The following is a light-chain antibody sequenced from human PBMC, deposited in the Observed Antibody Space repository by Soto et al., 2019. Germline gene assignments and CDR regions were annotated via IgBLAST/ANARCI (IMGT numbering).Light chain of an antibody. Sequence: EIVLTQSPGTLSLYPGERATLSCRASQSVSSSYLAWYQQKPGQAPRLLIYGASSRDTGIPDRFSGSGSGTDFTLTISRLEPEDFAVYYCQQYGSSPLTFGGGTKVEIK. CDR3: QQYGSSPLT. CDR2: GAS. V-gene: IGKV3-20*01. J-gene: IGKJ4*01. CDR1: QSVSSSY.